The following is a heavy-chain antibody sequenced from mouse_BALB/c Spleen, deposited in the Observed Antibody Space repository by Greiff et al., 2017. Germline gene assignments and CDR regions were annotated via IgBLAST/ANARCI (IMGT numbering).Heavy chain of an antibody. V-gene: IGHV5-12-2*01. J-gene: IGHJ4*01. CDR2: ISNGGGST. Sequence: EVKLMESGGGLVQPGGSLKLSCAASGFTFSSYTMSWVRQTPEKRLEWVAYISNGGGSTYYPDTVKGRFTISRDNAKNTLYLQMSSLKSEDTAMYYCARRGITTLYAMDYWGQGTSVTVSS. CDR1: GFTFSSYT. CDR3: ARRGITTLYAMDY. D-gene: IGHD2-4*01.